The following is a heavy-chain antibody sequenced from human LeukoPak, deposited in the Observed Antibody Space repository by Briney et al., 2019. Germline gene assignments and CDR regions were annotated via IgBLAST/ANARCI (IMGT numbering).Heavy chain of an antibody. CDR1: GFTFSSYE. Sequence: PGGSLRLSCVASGFTFSSYEMNWVRQAPGKGLEWVSYISSSGSTIYYADSVKGRFAISRDNAKNSLYLQMNSLRAEDTAVYYCARDWGAFDIWGRGTRVTVSS. CDR3: ARDWGAFDI. J-gene: IGHJ3*02. D-gene: IGHD3-16*01. V-gene: IGHV3-48*03. CDR2: ISSSGSTI.